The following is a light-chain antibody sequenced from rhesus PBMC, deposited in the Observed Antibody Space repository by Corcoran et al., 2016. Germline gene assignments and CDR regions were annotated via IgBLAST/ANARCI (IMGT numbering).Light chain of an antibody. J-gene: IGKJ4*01. Sequence: DTQMTQSPSSLSAYVGDRVTITCQASQSLSKYVNWYQQKPGKIPKLLIYRASRLQSGIPSRFSGSGSGTVFTLTLNMLRHDDFATYYCHQCYSYPLTFCVGTKVGLK. CDR1: QSLSKY. CDR3: HQCYSYPLT. V-gene: IGKV1S9*01. CDR2: RAS.